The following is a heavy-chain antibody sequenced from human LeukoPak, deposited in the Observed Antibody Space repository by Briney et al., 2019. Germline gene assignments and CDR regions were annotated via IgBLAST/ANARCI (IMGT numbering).Heavy chain of an antibody. D-gene: IGHD1-26*01. CDR1: GYTFTDYY. CDR2: VDPEDGET. CDR3: ATGAYSGSLDY. V-gene: IGHV1-69-2*01. J-gene: IGHJ4*02. Sequence: GASVKISSKVSGYTFTDYYLHWVQQAPGKGLEWMGLVDPEDGETIYAEKLQGRDTITADTSTDTAYMELSSLRAEDTAVYYCATGAYSGSLDYWGQGTLVTVSS.